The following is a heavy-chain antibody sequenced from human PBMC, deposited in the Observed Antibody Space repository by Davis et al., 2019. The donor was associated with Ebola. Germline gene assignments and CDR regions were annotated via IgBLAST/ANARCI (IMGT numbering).Heavy chain of an antibody. CDR1: GGTFSSYA. V-gene: IGHV1-69*13. CDR2: IIPIFGTA. CDR3: ASLLGGSGSYFDY. Sequence: SVKVSCKASGGTFSSYAISWVRQAPGQGLEWMGGIIPIFGTANYAQKFQGRVTITADESTGTDYMGLSSLRSEDTAVYYCASLLGGSGSYFDYWGQGTLVTVSS. J-gene: IGHJ4*02. D-gene: IGHD3-10*01.